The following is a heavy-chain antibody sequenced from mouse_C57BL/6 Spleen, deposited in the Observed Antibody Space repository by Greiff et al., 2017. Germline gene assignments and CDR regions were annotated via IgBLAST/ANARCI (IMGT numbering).Heavy chain of an antibody. CDR2: ISSGSSTI. J-gene: IGHJ3*01. Sequence: EVQGVESGGGLVKPGGSLKLSCAASGFTFSAYGMHWVRQAPEKGLEWVAYISSGSSTIYYADTVKGRFTISRDNAKNTLFLQMTSLRSEDTAMYYCARLKAYWGQGTLVTVSA. CDR3: ARLKAY. V-gene: IGHV5-17*01. CDR1: GFTFSAYG.